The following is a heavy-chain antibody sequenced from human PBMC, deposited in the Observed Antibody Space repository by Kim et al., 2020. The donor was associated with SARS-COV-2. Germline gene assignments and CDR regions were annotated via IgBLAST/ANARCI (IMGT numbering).Heavy chain of an antibody. CDR2: INPNSGGT. J-gene: IGHJ6*02. Sequence: ASVKVSCKASGYTFTGYYMHWVRQAPGQGLEWMGRINPNSGGTNYAQKFQGRVTMTRDTSISTAYMELSRLRSDDTAVYYCARESGYCSSTSCSTFYYYGMDVWGQGTTVTVSS. V-gene: IGHV1-2*06. CDR3: ARESGYCSSTSCSTFYYYGMDV. CDR1: GYTFTGYY. D-gene: IGHD2-2*01.